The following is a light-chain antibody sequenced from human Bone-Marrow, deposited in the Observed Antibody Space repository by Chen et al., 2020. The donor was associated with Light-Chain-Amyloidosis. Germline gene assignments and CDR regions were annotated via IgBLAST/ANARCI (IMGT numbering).Light chain of an antibody. Sequence: QSVLTQPPSASGTPRQRVTISCSGSSSNIGSNSVHWYHQLPGTAPKLLIYTSNQRPAGVPDRFSGSKSGTSASLAISGLQSEDEADYYCAAWDDSLNGVVFGGGTKLTVL. V-gene: IGLV1-44*01. CDR3: AAWDDSLNGVV. CDR1: SSNIGSNS. J-gene: IGLJ2*01. CDR2: TSN.